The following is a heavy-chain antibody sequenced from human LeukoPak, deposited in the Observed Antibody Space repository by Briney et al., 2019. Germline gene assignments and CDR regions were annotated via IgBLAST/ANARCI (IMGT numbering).Heavy chain of an antibody. CDR1: GGTFSSYA. Sequence: ASVRVSCKASGGTFSSYAISWMRQAPGQGLEWMGWISAYNGDANYPQKLQGRVTMTTDTSTSTAYMELRSLRSDDTAVYYCARDDYSNYYFDYWGQGTLVTVSS. J-gene: IGHJ4*02. D-gene: IGHD4-11*01. CDR2: ISAYNGDA. V-gene: IGHV1-18*01. CDR3: ARDDYSNYYFDY.